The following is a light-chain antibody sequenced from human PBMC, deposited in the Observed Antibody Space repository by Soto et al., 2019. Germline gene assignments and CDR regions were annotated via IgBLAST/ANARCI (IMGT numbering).Light chain of an antibody. V-gene: IGKV1-33*01. CDR1: QDINNY. J-gene: IGKJ5*01. Sequence: DIQMTQSPYSLSASVGDRVTITCQASQDINNYLYWYQQKLGKAPRLLIFDASTLETGVPSRFSGSGSGTRFTFTISGLQPEDIATYYCQQYKSLPITFGQGTRLDMK. CDR2: DAS. CDR3: QQYKSLPIT.